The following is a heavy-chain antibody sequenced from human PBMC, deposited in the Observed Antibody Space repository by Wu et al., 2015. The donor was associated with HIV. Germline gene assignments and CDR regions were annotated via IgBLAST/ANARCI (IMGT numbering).Heavy chain of an antibody. CDR2: IIPVFSTP. V-gene: IGHV1-69*05. Sequence: QVQLVQSGTEVKKPGSSVKVSCKASGGTLSSYTINWVRQAPGQGLEWMGGIIPVFSTPKYAQKFQGRVTITTDESTSTAYMELSSLRFEDTAVYYCARDNFLDFWSGVEAFDIWGQGTMVTVSS. CDR1: GGTLSSYT. D-gene: IGHD3-3*01. J-gene: IGHJ3*02. CDR3: ARDNFLDFWSGVEAFDI.